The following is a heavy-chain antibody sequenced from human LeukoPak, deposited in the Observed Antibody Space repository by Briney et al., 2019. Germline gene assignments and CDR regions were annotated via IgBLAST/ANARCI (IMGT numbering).Heavy chain of an antibody. J-gene: IGHJ4*02. CDR3: ARRPSDYDSSGYYFDY. Sequence: PSETLSLTCTASGGSISSYYWSWIRQPPGKGLEWIAYISDIGSINYNPSLKSRVTISLDTSKNQFSLKLSSVAAADTAVYYCARRPSDYDSSGYYFDYWGQGTLVTVSS. CDR1: GGSISSYY. V-gene: IGHV4-59*08. D-gene: IGHD3-22*01. CDR2: ISDIGSI.